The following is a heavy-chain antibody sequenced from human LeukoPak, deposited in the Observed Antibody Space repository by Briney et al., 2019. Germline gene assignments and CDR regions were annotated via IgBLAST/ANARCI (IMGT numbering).Heavy chain of an antibody. Sequence: PLETLSLTCAVYGGSFSGYYWSWIRQPPGKGLEWIGEINHSGSTNYNPSLKSRVTISVDTSKNQFSLKLSSVTAADTAVYYCATRRAHDSSGYYGAWGQGTLVTVSS. CDR3: ATRRAHDSSGYYGA. D-gene: IGHD3-22*01. CDR1: GGSFSGYY. J-gene: IGHJ5*02. CDR2: INHSGST. V-gene: IGHV4-34*01.